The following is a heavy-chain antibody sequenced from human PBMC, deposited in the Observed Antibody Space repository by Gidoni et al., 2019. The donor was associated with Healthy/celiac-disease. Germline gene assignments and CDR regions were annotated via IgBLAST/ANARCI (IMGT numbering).Heavy chain of an antibody. CDR3: TRAGHYYDSSGYYWVY. V-gene: IGHV3-49*03. D-gene: IGHD3-22*01. CDR2: IRSKAYGGTT. CDR1: GFTFGDYA. Sequence: EVQLVESGGGLVQPGRSLRLSCTASGFTFGDYAMSWFRQAPGKGLEWVGFIRSKAYGGTTEYAASVKGRFTISRDDSKSIAYLQMNSLKTEDTAVYYCTRAGHYYDSSGYYWVYWGQGTLVTVSS. J-gene: IGHJ4*02.